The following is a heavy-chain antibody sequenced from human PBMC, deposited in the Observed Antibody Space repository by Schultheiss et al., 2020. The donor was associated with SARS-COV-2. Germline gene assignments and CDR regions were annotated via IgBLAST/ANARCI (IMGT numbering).Heavy chain of an antibody. CDR2: ISSSSSTI. CDR3: ARDIVPAAISPYYYYGMDV. Sequence: GESLKISCSASGFIFTNYAMHWVRQAPGKGLEWVSYISSSSSTIYYADSVKGRFTISRDNAKNSLYLQMNSLRDEDTAVYYCARDIVPAAISPYYYYGMDVWGQGTTVTVSS. CDR1: GFIFTNYA. D-gene: IGHD2-2*01. V-gene: IGHV3-48*02. J-gene: IGHJ6*02.